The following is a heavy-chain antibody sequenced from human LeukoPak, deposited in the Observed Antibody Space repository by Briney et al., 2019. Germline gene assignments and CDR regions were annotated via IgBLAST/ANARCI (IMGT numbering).Heavy chain of an antibody. CDR1: GGSISSSSYY. D-gene: IGHD5-18*01. CDR2: IYYSGST. V-gene: IGHV4-39*01. CDR3: AGLGYSYGQYFDY. Sequence: PSETLSLTCTVSGGSISSSSYYWGWLRQPPGKGLEWIGSIYYSGSTYYNPSLKSRVTISVDTSKNQFSLKLSSVTAADTAVYYCAGLGYSYGQYFDYWGQGTLATVSS. J-gene: IGHJ4*02.